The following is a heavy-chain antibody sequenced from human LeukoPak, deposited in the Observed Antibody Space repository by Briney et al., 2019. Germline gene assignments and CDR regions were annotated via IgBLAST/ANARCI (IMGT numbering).Heavy chain of an antibody. V-gene: IGHV4-38-2*02. Sequence: SETLSLTCTVSGYSISSGYYWGWIRQPPGKGLEWIGSIYHSGSTYYNPSLKSRVTISVDTSKNQFSLKLSSVTAADTAVYCCARSPRRDVYYMDVWGKGTTVTVSS. J-gene: IGHJ6*03. CDR3: ARSPRRDVYYMDV. CDR2: IYHSGST. D-gene: IGHD5-24*01. CDR1: GYSISSGYY.